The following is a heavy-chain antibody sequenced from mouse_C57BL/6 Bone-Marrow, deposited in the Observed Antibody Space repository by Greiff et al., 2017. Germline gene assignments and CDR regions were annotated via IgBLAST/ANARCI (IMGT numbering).Heavy chain of an antibody. D-gene: IGHD2-2*01. J-gene: IGHJ4*01. CDR1: GYTFTNYW. Sequence: VQLQQSGAELVRPGTSVKMSCKASGYTFTNYWIGWAKQRPGHGLEWIGDIYPGGGYTNYNEKFKGKATLTPDKSSSTAYMQFSSLTSEDSAIYYCARRHYGYDVTGYYAMDYWGQGTSVTVSS. V-gene: IGHV1-63*01. CDR2: IYPGGGYT. CDR3: ARRHYGYDVTGYYAMDY.